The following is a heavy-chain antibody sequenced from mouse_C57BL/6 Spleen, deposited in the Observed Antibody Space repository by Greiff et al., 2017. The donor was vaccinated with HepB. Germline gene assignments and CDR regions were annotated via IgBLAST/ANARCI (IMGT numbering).Heavy chain of an antibody. CDR1: GYSFTGYY. CDR3: ARSGYYYGSDWYFDV. Sequence: VQLQQSGPELVKPGASVKISCKASGYSFTGYYMNWVKQSPEKSLEWIGEINPSTGGTTYNQKFKAKATLTVDKSSSTAYMQLKSLTSEDSAVYYCARSGYYYGSDWYFDVWGTGTTVTVSS. D-gene: IGHD1-1*01. V-gene: IGHV1-42*01. CDR2: INPSTGGT. J-gene: IGHJ1*03.